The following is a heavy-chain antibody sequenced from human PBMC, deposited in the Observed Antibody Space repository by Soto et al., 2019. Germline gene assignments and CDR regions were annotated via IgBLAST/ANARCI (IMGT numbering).Heavy chain of an antibody. Sequence: GGSLIRSCAASGFTVSSNYMSWVRQAPGKGLEWVSVIYSGGSTHYADSVKGRFTISRDNSKNTLYLQMNSLRAEDTAVYYCARDSPNFGYYYYSYMDVWGKGTTVTVSS. V-gene: IGHV3-66*01. D-gene: IGHD3-3*01. CDR3: ARDSPNFGYYYYSYMDV. CDR1: GFTVSSNY. J-gene: IGHJ6*03. CDR2: IYSGGST.